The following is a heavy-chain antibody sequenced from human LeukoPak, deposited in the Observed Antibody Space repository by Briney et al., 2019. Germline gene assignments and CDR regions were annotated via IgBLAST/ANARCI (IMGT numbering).Heavy chain of an antibody. Sequence: GGSLRLSCAASGFTFSSYAMHWVRQAPGKGLEWVAVISYDGSNKYCADSVKGRFTISRDNSKNTLYLQMNSLRAEDTAVYYCARGATVVTADYWGQGTLVTVSS. J-gene: IGHJ4*02. CDR3: ARGATVVTADY. CDR2: ISYDGSNK. V-gene: IGHV3-30-3*01. CDR1: GFTFSSYA. D-gene: IGHD4-23*01.